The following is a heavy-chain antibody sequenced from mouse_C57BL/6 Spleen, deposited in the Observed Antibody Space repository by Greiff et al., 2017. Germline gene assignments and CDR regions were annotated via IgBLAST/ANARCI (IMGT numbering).Heavy chain of an antibody. V-gene: IGHV1-64*01. D-gene: IGHD1-1*01. J-gene: IGHJ2*01. CDR2: IHPNSGST. Sequence: VQLQQPGAELVKPGASVKLSCKASGYTFTSYWMHWVKQRPGQGLEWIGMIHPNSGSTNYNEKFKSKATLTVDKSSSTAYMQLSSLTSEDSAVYYCAKGYYYGSSFLYFDYWGQGTTLTVSS. CDR1: GYTFTSYW. CDR3: AKGYYYGSSFLYFDY.